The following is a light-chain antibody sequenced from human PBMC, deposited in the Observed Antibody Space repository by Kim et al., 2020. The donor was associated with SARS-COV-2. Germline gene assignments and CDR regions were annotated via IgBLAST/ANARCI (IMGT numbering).Light chain of an antibody. CDR3: HQYDKWPLT. V-gene: IGKV3-15*01. CDR1: QSVGST. Sequence: QGQRAAHSCRASQSVGSTLAWYQQKPGQAPRLLIYGASTRATGIPARFSGSGAGTEFTLTISSLQSEDFAIYYCHQYDKWPLTFGQGTRLEIK. J-gene: IGKJ5*01. CDR2: GAS.